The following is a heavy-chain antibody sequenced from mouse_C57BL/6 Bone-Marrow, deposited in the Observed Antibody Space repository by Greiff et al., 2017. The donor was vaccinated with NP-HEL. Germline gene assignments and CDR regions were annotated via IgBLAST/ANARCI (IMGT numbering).Heavy chain of an antibody. CDR2: ISDGGSYT. J-gene: IGHJ3*01. V-gene: IGHV5-4*01. Sequence: EVKLVESGGGLVKPGGSLKLSCAASGFTFSSYAMSWVRQTPEKRLEWVATISDGGSYTDYPDNVKGRFTISRDNAKNNLYLQMSHLKSEDTAMYYCARERRDSPFAYWGQGTLVTVSA. CDR3: ARERRDSPFAY. CDR1: GFTFSSYA.